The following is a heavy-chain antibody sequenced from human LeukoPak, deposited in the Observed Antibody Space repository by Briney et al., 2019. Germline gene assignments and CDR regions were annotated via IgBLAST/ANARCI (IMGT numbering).Heavy chain of an antibody. J-gene: IGHJ4*02. CDR2: IYYSGST. D-gene: IGHD1-1*01. CDR3: ASSGTTQLFDY. CDR1: GGSVSSGSYY. Sequence: SETLSLTCTVSGGSVSSGSYYWSWIRQPPGKGLGWIGYIYYSGSTNYNPSLKSRVTISVDTSKNQFSLKLSSVTAADTAVYYCASSGTTQLFDYWGQGTLVTVSS. V-gene: IGHV4-61*01.